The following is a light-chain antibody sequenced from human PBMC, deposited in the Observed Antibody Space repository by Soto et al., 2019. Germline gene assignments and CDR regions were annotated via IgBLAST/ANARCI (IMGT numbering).Light chain of an antibody. CDR2: AAS. J-gene: IGKJ1*01. Sequence: DIQLTQSPSFLSASVGDRVTITCRASQGISSYLAWYQQKPGKAPKLLIYAASTLQSGVPSRFSGSESGTEFTLTISSLQPEDFATYYCQQLNSYPRTFCQGTKVEIK. CDR3: QQLNSYPRT. V-gene: IGKV1-9*01. CDR1: QGISSY.